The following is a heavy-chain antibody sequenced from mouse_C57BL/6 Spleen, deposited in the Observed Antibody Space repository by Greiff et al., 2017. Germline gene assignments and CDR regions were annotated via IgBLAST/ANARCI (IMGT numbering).Heavy chain of an antibody. D-gene: IGHD1-1*01. Sequence: VQLQQSGAELAKPGASVKLSCKASGYTFTSYWMHWVKQRPGQGLEWIGYINPSSGYTKCNQKFKDKATLTADKSSSTAYMQLSSLTYEDSAVYYCARSGITTVVAFDYWGQGTTLTVSS. CDR2: INPSSGYT. V-gene: IGHV1-7*01. J-gene: IGHJ2*01. CDR1: GYTFTSYW. CDR3: ARSGITTVVAFDY.